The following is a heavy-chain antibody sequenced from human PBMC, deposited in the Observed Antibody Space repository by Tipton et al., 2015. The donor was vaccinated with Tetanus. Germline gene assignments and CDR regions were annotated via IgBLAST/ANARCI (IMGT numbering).Heavy chain of an antibody. CDR2: IFASGST. Sequence: TLSLTCTVSGGSISSSSYYWSWVRQPPGKGLEWISYIFASGSTNYNPALKSRVTISMDTSKNQISLKLSSVTAADTAVYFCARRSYCTSTRCFDAFDLWGPGTRVTVSS. CDR1: GGSISSSSYY. V-gene: IGHV4-61*01. J-gene: IGHJ3*01. CDR3: ARRSYCTSTRCFDAFDL. D-gene: IGHD2-8*01.